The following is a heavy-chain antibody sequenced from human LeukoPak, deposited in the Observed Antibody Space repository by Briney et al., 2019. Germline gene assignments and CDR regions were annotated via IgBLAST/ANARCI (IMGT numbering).Heavy chain of an antibody. CDR2: IYYSGST. D-gene: IGHD5-24*01. CDR3: ARHSRRDGFS. J-gene: IGHJ5*02. CDR1: GGSISSYY. V-gene: IGHV4-39*01. Sequence: SETLSLTCTVSGGSISSYYWSWIRQPPGKGLEWIGSIYYSGSTYYNPSLKSRVTISIDTSKNQFSLKLSSVTAADTAVYYCARHSRRDGFSWGQGTLVTVSS.